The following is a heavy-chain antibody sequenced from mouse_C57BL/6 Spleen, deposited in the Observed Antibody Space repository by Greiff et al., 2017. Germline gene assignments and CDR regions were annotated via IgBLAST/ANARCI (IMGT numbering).Heavy chain of an antibody. D-gene: IGHD1-1*01. CDR1: GYTFTSYT. Sequence: VKVVESGAELARPGASVKMSCKASGYTFTSYTMHWVKQRPGQGLEWIGYINPSSGYTKYNQKFKDKATLTADKSSSTAYMQLSSLTSEDSAVYYCARQDYYGSSLDYWGQGTTLTVSS. V-gene: IGHV1-4*01. CDR3: ARQDYYGSSLDY. J-gene: IGHJ2*01. CDR2: INPSSGYT.